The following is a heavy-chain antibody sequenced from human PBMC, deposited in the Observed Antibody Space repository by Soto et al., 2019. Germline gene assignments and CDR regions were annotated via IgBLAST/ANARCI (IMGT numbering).Heavy chain of an antibody. CDR2: IYGAGST. Sequence: SETLSLTCTVSGGSISNYYWSWIRQPAGKGLEWIGRIYGAGSTNYNPSLKSRVTMSVDRSENQLSLKLSSVTAADTAVYCCARDDYYDSNNWFYSWGQGLVVTVSS. J-gene: IGHJ5*01. V-gene: IGHV4-4*07. D-gene: IGHD3-22*01. CDR1: GGSISNYY. CDR3: ARDDYYDSNNWFYS.